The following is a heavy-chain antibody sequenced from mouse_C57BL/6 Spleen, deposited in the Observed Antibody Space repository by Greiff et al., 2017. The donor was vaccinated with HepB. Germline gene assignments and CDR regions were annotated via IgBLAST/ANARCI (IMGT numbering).Heavy chain of an antibody. J-gene: IGHJ1*03. Sequence: VKLMESGPGLVQPSQSLSITCTVSGFSLTSYGVHWVRQSPGTGLEWLGVIRRGGSTDYNAAFMSRLSITKDNSKSQVFFKMNSLQADDTAIYYCAKGTNLWYFDVWGTGTTVTVSS. CDR1: GFSLTSYG. D-gene: IGHD1-3*01. V-gene: IGHV2-5*01. CDR2: IRRGGST. CDR3: AKGTNLWYFDV.